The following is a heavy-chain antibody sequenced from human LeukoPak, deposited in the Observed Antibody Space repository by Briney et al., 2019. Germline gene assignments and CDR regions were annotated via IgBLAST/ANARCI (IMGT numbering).Heavy chain of an antibody. CDR2: ISAYNGNT. CDR1: GYTFTSYG. Sequence: ASVKVSCKASGYTFTSYGISWVRQAPGQGLEWMGWISAYNGNTNYAQKLQGRVTMTTDTSTGTAYMELRNLRSDDTAVYYCARSETDFWSGYYQYNWFDPWGQGTLVTVSS. CDR3: ARSETDFWSGYYQYNWFDP. V-gene: IGHV1-18*01. J-gene: IGHJ5*02. D-gene: IGHD3-3*01.